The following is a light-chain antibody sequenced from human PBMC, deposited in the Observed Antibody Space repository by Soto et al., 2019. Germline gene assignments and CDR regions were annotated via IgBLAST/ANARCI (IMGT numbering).Light chain of an antibody. CDR2: GAS. CDR3: QQRVTWSPVIT. Sequence: EMVMTQSPATLFVYKQERATLSCRASQSVSSNLAWYQQKPGQAPRLLIYGASTRATGIPARFSGSGSGTEFTLTISSLHSEDFAVYYCQQRVTWSPVITFAQGTRLEIK. V-gene: IGKV3-15*01. CDR1: QSVSSN. J-gene: IGKJ5*01.